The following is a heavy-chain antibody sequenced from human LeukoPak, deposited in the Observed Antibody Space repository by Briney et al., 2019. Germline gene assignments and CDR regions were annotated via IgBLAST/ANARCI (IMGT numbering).Heavy chain of an antibody. CDR2: ISAYNGNT. D-gene: IGHD6-19*01. J-gene: IGHJ5*02. CDR1: GYTFTSYG. V-gene: IGHV1-18*01. CDR3: ARAEWLVPYLHYNWFDP. Sequence: ASVKVSCKASGYTFTSYGISWVRQAPGQGLEWMGWISAYNGNTNYAQKLQGRVTMTTDTSTSTAYIELRSLRSDDTAVYYCARAEWLVPYLHYNWFDPWGQGILVTVSS.